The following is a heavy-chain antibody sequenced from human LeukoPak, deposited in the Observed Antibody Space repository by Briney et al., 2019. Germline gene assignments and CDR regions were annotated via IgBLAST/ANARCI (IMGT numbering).Heavy chain of an antibody. J-gene: IGHJ4*02. CDR3: ASASAAINY. CDR2: ISSSSSYI. CDR1: GFTFSSYS. D-gene: IGHD2-2*01. V-gene: IGHV3-21*01. Sequence: GGSLRLSCAASGFTFSSYSMNWVRQAPGKGLEWVSSISSSSSYIYYADSVKGRFTISRDNAKNTLYLQMNSLRAEDTAVYYCASASAAINYWGQGTLVTVSS.